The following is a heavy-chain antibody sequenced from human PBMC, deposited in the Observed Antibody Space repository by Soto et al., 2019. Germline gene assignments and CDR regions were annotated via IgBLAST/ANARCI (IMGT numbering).Heavy chain of an antibody. V-gene: IGHV1-69*01. J-gene: IGHJ4*02. CDR2: IIPIFGTA. D-gene: IGHD5-12*01. CDR1: GGTFSSYA. Sequence: QVQLVQSGAEVKKPGSSVKVSCKASGGTFSSYAISWVRQAPGQGLEWMGGIIPIFGTANYEQKFQGRVTLTADESTSTAYMELSSLRSEDTDVYYCARAIRRDGYNLDYWGQGTLVTVSS. CDR3: ARAIRRDGYNLDY.